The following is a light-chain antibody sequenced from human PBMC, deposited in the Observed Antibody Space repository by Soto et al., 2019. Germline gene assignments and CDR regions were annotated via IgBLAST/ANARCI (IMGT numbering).Light chain of an antibody. J-gene: IGKJ2*01. CDR1: QSVSSN. Sequence: EIVMTQSPATLSVSPGERATLSCTASQSVSSNLAWYQQKPGQAPRLLIYGASTRATGIPARFSGSGSGTEFTLTISSLQSEDFAVYYCQQYNNWSLYTFGQGTKLEIK. V-gene: IGKV3-15*01. CDR3: QQYNNWSLYT. CDR2: GAS.